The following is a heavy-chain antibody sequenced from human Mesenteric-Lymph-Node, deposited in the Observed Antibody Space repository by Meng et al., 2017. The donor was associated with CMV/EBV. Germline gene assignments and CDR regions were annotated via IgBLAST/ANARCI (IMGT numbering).Heavy chain of an antibody. V-gene: IGHV3-30*02. CDR3: ASQSIAYYYYYGMDG. CDR1: GFTFSSYG. CDR2: IRYDGSNK. Sequence: GESLKISCAASGFTFSSYGMHWVRQAPGKGLEWVAFIRYDGSNKYYADSVKGRFTISRDNAKNTLYLQMNSLRAEDTAVYYCASQSIAYYYYYGMDGWGQGTTVTVSS. J-gene: IGHJ6*02.